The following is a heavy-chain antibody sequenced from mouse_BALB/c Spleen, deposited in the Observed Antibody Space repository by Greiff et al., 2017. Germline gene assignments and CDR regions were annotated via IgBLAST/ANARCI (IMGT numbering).Heavy chain of an antibody. J-gene: IGHJ2*01. Sequence: EVMLVESGGGLVQPGGSLRLSCATSGFTFTDYYMSWVRQPPGKALEWLGFIRNTANGYTTEYSASVKGRFTISRVHSQSILYLQMHTLRAEDSATYYCARVDYYGSPDYFDYWGQGTTLTVSS. CDR2: IRNTANGYTT. CDR3: ARVDYYGSPDYFDY. CDR1: GFTFTDYY. V-gene: IGHV7-3*02. D-gene: IGHD1-1*01.